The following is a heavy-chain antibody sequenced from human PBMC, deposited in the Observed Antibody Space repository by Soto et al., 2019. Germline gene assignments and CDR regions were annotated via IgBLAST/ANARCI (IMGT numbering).Heavy chain of an antibody. CDR3: AKDSGGRYCSSTSCPGGY. D-gene: IGHD2-2*01. V-gene: IGHV3-9*01. CDR1: GFIFDNHA. J-gene: IGHJ4*02. Sequence: GGSLRLSCTASGFIFDNHAMHWVRQAPGKGLEWVAGVTWNSVATGYADSVKGRFTISRDNAKNSLYLQMNSLSAEDTAVYYCAKDSGGRYCSSTSCPGGYWGQGTLVTVSS. CDR2: VTWNSVAT.